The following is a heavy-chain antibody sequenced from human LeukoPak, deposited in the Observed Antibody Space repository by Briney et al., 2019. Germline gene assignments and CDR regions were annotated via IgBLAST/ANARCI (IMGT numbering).Heavy chain of an antibody. J-gene: IGHJ3*02. CDR3: ARDLLWFGELSGDAFDI. Sequence: GGSLRLSCAASGVTFSSYSMNWVRQAPGKGLEWVSSISSSSSYIYYADSVKGRFTISRDNAKNSLYLQMNSLRAEDTAVYYCARDLLWFGELSGDAFDIWGQGTMVTVSS. V-gene: IGHV3-21*01. CDR1: GVTFSSYS. D-gene: IGHD3-10*01. CDR2: ISSSSSYI.